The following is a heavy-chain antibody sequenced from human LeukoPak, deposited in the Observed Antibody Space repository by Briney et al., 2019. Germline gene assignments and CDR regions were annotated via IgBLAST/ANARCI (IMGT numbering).Heavy chain of an antibody. J-gene: IGHJ6*03. CDR3: ATFRGGLAHDSEVPNRVYFDYYMDV. Sequence: PGGSLRLSCAASGFTFSNAWMSWVRQAPGKGLEWLGRIKTKTDDYTVDNAAPVKGRFTISRDDSKDTLYLQLNSLKTEDTAVYYCATFRGGLAHDSEVPNRVYFDYYMDVWGKGTTVTVFS. CDR2: IKTKTDDYTV. D-gene: IGHD1-14*01. V-gene: IGHV3-15*01. CDR1: GFTFSNAW.